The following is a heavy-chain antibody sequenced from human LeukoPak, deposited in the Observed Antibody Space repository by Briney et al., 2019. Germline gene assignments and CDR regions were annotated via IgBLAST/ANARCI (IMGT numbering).Heavy chain of an antibody. CDR2: IYYSGST. Sequence: KPSETLSLTCSVSGGSISRSSFYWVWIRQPPGKGLEWIESIYYSGSTYYNPSLKSRVTISVDTSQNQFSLKVSSVTAADTAVYYCARSAIVVVPAAKINYYYYYGMDVWGQGTTVTVSS. J-gene: IGHJ6*02. D-gene: IGHD2-2*01. CDR1: GGSISRSSFY. V-gene: IGHV4-39*01. CDR3: ARSAIVVVPAAKINYYYYYGMDV.